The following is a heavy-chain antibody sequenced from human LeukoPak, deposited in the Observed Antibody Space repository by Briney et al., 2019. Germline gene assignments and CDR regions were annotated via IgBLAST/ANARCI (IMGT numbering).Heavy chain of an antibody. D-gene: IGHD1-26*01. J-gene: IGHJ4*02. Sequence: RSGGSLRLSCAASGFTFSSYGMHWVRQAPGKGLEWVAFIRYDGSNKYYADSVKGRFTISRDNSKNTLYLQMNSLRAEDTAVYYCAKDINSGSYYLLGLGDYWGQGTLVTVSS. CDR1: GFTFSSYG. CDR2: IRYDGSNK. V-gene: IGHV3-30*02. CDR3: AKDINSGSYYLLGLGDY.